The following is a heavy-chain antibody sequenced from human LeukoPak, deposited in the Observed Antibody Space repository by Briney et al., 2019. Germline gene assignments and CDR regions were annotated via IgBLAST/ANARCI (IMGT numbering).Heavy chain of an antibody. D-gene: IGHD3-22*01. J-gene: IGHJ3*02. Sequence: SQTLSLTFAISGDSVSNNSAAWNWLRQSPSRGVEWLGSTYYRSKWYNDYARSVKSQMRINQDKATNQFSLQLHSVTPEDTAVYYCARGRRYYDSSDYLSIAFDIWDQGTMVTVSS. V-gene: IGHV6-1*01. CDR1: GDSVSNNSAA. CDR2: TYYRSKWYN. CDR3: ARGRRYYDSSDYLSIAFDI.